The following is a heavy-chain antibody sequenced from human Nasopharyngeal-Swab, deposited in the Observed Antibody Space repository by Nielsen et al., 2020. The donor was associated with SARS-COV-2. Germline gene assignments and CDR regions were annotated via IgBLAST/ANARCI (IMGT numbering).Heavy chain of an antibody. CDR1: GFTFSSYA. CDR2: ISGSGGST. Sequence: GESLKISCAASGFTFSSYAMSWVRQAPGKGLEWVSAISGSGGSTYYADSVKGRFTISRDNSKNTLYLQMNSLRAEDTAVYYCAKDQGIAVAGQTRGKYFQHWGQGTLVTVSS. V-gene: IGHV3-23*01. J-gene: IGHJ1*01. CDR3: AKDQGIAVAGQTRGKYFQH. D-gene: IGHD6-19*01.